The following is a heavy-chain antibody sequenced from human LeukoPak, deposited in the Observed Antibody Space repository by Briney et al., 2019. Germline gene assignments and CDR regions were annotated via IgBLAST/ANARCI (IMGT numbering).Heavy chain of an antibody. Sequence: ASVKVSCKASGYTFTGYYMHWVRQAPGQGLEWMGWINPNSGGTNYAQKFQGRVTMTRDTSISTAYMELSRLRSDDTAVYYCARDLGGSGYDVPPCYWGQGTLVTVSS. CDR2: INPNSGGT. J-gene: IGHJ4*02. D-gene: IGHD5-12*01. CDR1: GYTFTGYY. CDR3: ARDLGGSGYDVPPCY. V-gene: IGHV1-2*02.